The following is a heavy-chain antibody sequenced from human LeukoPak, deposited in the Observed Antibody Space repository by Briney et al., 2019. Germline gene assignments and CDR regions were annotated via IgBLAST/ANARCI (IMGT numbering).Heavy chain of an antibody. CDR2: ISGSGGST. CDR3: ARDLSGIAGYTYGRGIDY. Sequence: GGSLRLSCAASGFTFSSYAMSWVRQAPGKGLEWVSAISGSGGSTYYADSVKGRFTISRDNAKTSLYLQMNSLRAEDTAVYYCARDLSGIAGYTYGRGIDYWGQGTLVTVSS. V-gene: IGHV3-23*01. CDR1: GFTFSSYA. J-gene: IGHJ4*02. D-gene: IGHD5-18*01.